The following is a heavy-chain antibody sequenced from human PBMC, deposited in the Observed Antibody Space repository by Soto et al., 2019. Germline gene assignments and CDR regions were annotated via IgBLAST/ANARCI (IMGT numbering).Heavy chain of an antibody. CDR2: INPIIGRT. Sequence: SVKVSCKASGYTFTGYYMHWVRQAPGQGLEWMGWINPIIGRTNYAQKFQGRVTITADESTSTAYMELSSLRSEDTAVYYCAGYYCSGGSCHPSEYNWFDPWGQGTLVTVSS. CDR3: AGYYCSGGSCHPSEYNWFDP. J-gene: IGHJ5*02. V-gene: IGHV1-69*13. D-gene: IGHD2-15*01. CDR1: GYTFTGYY.